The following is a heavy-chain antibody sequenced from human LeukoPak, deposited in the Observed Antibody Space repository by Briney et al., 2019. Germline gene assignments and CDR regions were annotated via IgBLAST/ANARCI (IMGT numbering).Heavy chain of an antibody. V-gene: IGHV4-59*01. CDR3: AKDLGDILTGPEYYFDY. J-gene: IGHJ4*02. Sequence: SETLSLTCTVSGGSFINYYWTWIRQPPGKGLEWIAFIYYTGRTRYNPSLQSRVTISLDTSKNHFSLQLRSVTAADTAVYYCAKDLGDILTGPEYYFDYWGQGTLVTVSS. D-gene: IGHD3-9*01. CDR2: IYYTGRT. CDR1: GGSFINYY.